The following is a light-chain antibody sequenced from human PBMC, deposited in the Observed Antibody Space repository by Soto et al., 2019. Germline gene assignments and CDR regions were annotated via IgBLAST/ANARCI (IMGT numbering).Light chain of an antibody. J-gene: IGKJ1*01. Sequence: DIHMTQSPSTLSASVGARVTITFRASQSVSNWLAWYQQKPGKAPKLLIYDVSSLESGVPSRFSGSGSGTEFTLTISSLRPDDFATYYCQQYSTYSKTFGQGTKVDIK. CDR3: QQYSTYSKT. CDR1: QSVSNW. CDR2: DVS. V-gene: IGKV1-5*01.